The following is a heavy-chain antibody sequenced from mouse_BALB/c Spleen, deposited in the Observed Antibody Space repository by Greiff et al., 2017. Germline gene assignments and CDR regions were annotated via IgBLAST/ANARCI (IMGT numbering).Heavy chain of an antibody. Sequence: EVQVVESGGGLVQPGGSLRLSCATSGFTFTDYYMSWVRQPPGKALEWLGFIRNKANGYTTEYSASVKGRFTISRDNSQSILYLQMNTLRAEDSATYYCARDPPIYDGYYRYFDVWGAGTTVTVSS. CDR1: GFTFTDYY. CDR2: IRNKANGYTT. CDR3: ARDPPIYDGYYRYFDV. V-gene: IGHV7-3*02. J-gene: IGHJ1*01. D-gene: IGHD2-3*01.